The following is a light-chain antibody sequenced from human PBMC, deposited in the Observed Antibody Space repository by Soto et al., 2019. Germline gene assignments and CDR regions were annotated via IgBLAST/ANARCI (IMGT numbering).Light chain of an antibody. V-gene: IGKV1-5*03. J-gene: IGKJ1*01. CDR2: KAS. Sequence: DIQMTETPSSLSASVGDRVTITCRAMKSSSSYLNWYQQKPGKAPKLLIYKASTLKSGVPSRFSGSGSGTEFTLTISSLQPDDFATYYCQHYSSYSEAFGQGTKVDIK. CDR1: KSSSSY. CDR3: QHYSSYSEA.